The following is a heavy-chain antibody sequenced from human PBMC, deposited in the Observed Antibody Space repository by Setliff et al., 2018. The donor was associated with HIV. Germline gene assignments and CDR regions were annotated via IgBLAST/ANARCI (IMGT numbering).Heavy chain of an antibody. J-gene: IGHJ4*02. CDR1: GGSISSSSYY. Sequence: NPSETLSLTCPVSGGSISSSSYYWGWIRQPPGKGLEWIVSIYYSGSTYYNPSLKSRVTISVDTSKNQFSLKLSSVTAADTALYYCARGGDGYNPGGGTFDHWGQGTLVTVSS. CDR2: IYYSGST. V-gene: IGHV4-39*01. CDR3: ARGGDGYNPGGGTFDH. D-gene: IGHD1-1*01.